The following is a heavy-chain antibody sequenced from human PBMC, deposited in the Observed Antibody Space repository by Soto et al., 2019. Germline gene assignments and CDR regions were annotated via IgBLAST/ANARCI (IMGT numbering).Heavy chain of an antibody. V-gene: IGHV4-61*01. Sequence: QVQLQESGPRLVKPSETVSLTCTVSGGSVSSDTHYWSWIRLPPGKRLEWIGLIYSSGSTNYNPSLKSRVTMSVDTSKNQFSLKLRSVIVADTAVYHCARFVRSCSGTTCYTRADVWGQGTTVSVSS. CDR2: IYSSGST. CDR3: ARFVRSCSGTTCYTRADV. CDR1: GGSVSSDTHY. D-gene: IGHD2-2*02. J-gene: IGHJ6*02.